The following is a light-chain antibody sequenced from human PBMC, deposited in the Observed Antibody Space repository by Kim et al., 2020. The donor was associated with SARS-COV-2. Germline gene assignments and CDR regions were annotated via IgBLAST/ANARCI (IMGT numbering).Light chain of an antibody. CDR3: QKYNSAPWT. CDR1: QGITNS. J-gene: IGKJ1*01. Sequence: VSVADRVTITCLASQGITNSLAWYQQKPGKVPQLLIYAASALQSGVPSRFSGNGSGTDFTLTISSLQPEDVATYYCQKYNSAPWTFGQGTKVDIK. CDR2: AAS. V-gene: IGKV1-27*01.